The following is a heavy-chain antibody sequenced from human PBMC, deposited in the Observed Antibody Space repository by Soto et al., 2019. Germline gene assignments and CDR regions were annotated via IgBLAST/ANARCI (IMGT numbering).Heavy chain of an antibody. CDR3: AKVGADGHFDY. Sequence: PGGSLRLSCAASGFTFGSYGMHWVRQAPGKGLEWVAVISYDGSNKYYADSVKGRFTISRDNSKNTLYLQMNSLRAEDTAVYYCAKVGADGHFDYWGQGTLVTVS. V-gene: IGHV3-30*18. CDR1: GFTFGSYG. J-gene: IGHJ4*02. CDR2: ISYDGSNK. D-gene: IGHD2-15*01.